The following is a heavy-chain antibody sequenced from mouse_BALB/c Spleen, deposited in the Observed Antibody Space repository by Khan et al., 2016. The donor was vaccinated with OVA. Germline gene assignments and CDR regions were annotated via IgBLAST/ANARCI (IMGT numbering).Heavy chain of an antibody. J-gene: IGHJ3*01. CDR3: TRGGYSSFAY. D-gene: IGHD1-3*01. CDR2: IYPGNSDT. V-gene: IGHV1-5*01. CDR1: GYSFTSYW. Sequence: IQLVQSGTVLARPGASVKMSCKASGYSFTSYWMYWVKQRPGQGIEWIGGIYPGNSDTDYNQKFKGKAKLTAGTSASTAYMELSSLTNEDSAVYYCTRGGYSSFAYGGQGTLVTVSA.